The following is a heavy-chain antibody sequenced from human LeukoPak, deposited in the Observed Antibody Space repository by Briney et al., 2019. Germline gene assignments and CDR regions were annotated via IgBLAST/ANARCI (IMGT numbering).Heavy chain of an antibody. J-gene: IGHJ4*02. CDR3: AKSRAEITMIGQADY. D-gene: IGHD3-22*01. V-gene: IGHV3-30*18. Sequence: GGSLRLSCAASGFTFSSYGVHWVRQAPGKGLEWVAVISYDGSNKYYADSVKGRFTISRDNSKNTLYLQMNSLRAEDTAVYYCAKSRAEITMIGQADYWGQGTLVTVSS. CDR1: GFTFSSYG. CDR2: ISYDGSNK.